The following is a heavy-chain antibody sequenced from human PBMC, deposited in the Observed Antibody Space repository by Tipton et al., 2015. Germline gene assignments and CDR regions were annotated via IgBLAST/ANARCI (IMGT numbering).Heavy chain of an antibody. CDR2: TYYRSNWNN. Sequence: TLSLTCAISGDSVSSNTAAWHWIRQSPSRGLEWLGRTYYRSNWNNDYAVSVKSRITITPDTSKNQFTLHLNSVTPDDTATYYCARGAQHSTWSWGQGTLVTVSS. D-gene: IGHD6-13*01. CDR3: ARGAQHSTWS. J-gene: IGHJ5*02. V-gene: IGHV6-1*01. CDR1: GDSVSSNTAA.